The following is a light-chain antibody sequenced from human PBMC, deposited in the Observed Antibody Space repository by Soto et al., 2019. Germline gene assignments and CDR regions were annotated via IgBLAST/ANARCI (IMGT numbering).Light chain of an antibody. CDR1: QGIRSW. Sequence: DIQMTQSPSSLSASVGDRVTITCRASQGIRSWLAWYQQKPGKVPKLLIHDASSLRSGVPSRFSGSGSGRDFTLTISSLQPEDFAVYYCLLDCSCFSAFGQGTKVDIK. CDR2: DAS. J-gene: IGKJ1*01. V-gene: IGKV1-17*01. CDR3: LLDCSCFSA.